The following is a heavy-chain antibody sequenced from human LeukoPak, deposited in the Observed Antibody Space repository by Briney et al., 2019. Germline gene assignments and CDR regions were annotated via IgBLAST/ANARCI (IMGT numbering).Heavy chain of an antibody. J-gene: IGHJ4*02. CDR3: AREEALGSGSFDY. CDR1: RASISSYY. V-gene: IGHV4-59*01. Sequence: SETLSLTCTVSRASISSYYWSWIRQPPGKGLEWIGYIYYSGSTNYNPSLKSRVTISVDTSKNQFSLKLGSVTAADTAVYYCAREEALGSGSFDYWGQGTLVTVSS. D-gene: IGHD1-26*01. CDR2: IYYSGST.